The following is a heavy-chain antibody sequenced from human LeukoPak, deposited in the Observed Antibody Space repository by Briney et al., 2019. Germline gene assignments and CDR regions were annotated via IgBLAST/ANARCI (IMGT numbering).Heavy chain of an antibody. Sequence: GGSLRLSCAASGFTFSSYSMNWVRQAPGKGLEWVSSISSSSSYIYYADSVKGRFTISRDNAKNSLYLQMNSLRAEDTAVYYCARDSGRAAREKTFDYWGQGTLVTVSS. CDR3: ARDSGRAAREKTFDY. V-gene: IGHV3-21*01. CDR1: GFTFSSYS. CDR2: ISSSSSYI. J-gene: IGHJ4*02. D-gene: IGHD3-10*01.